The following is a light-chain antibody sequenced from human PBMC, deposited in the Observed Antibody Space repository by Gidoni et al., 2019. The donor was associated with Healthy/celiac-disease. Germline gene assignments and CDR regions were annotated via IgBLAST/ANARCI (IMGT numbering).Light chain of an antibody. CDR3: QQYNNWPLA. CDR2: GAS. J-gene: IGKJ5*01. V-gene: IGKV3-15*01. Sequence: ELVMTQSPATLSVSPGERATLSCRASQSVSSNLAWYQQKPSQAPRLLIYGASTRATGIPARFSGSGSGTEFTLTISSLQSEDFAVYYCQQYNNWPLAFGQGTRLEIK. CDR1: QSVSSN.